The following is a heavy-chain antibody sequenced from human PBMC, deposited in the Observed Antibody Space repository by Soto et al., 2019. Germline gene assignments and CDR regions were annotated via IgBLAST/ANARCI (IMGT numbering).Heavy chain of an antibody. D-gene: IGHD3-16*02. V-gene: IGHV4-31*03. CDR2: IYYSGST. CDR1: GGSISSGGYY. CDR3: ARALTFGGVIVRGTYYFDY. J-gene: IGHJ4*02. Sequence: QVQLQESGPGLVKPSQTLSLTCTVSGGSISSGGYYWSWIRQHPGKGLEWIGYIYYSGSTYYNPFLKSRVTISVDTSKNQFSLKLSSVTAADTAVYYCARALTFGGVIVRGTYYFDYWGQGTLVTVSS.